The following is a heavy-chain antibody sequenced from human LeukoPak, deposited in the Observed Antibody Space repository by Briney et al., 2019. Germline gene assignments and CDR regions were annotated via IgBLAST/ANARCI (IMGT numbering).Heavy chain of an antibody. CDR3: AKGSDILTGYSDGVFDY. CDR2: ISYDGSNK. V-gene: IGHV3-30*18. J-gene: IGHJ4*02. Sequence: GGSLRLSCAASGFTFSSYGMHWARQAPGKGLEWVAVISYDGSNKYYADSVKGRFTISRDNSENTLYLQMNSLRAEDTAVYYCAKGSDILTGYSDGVFDYWGQGTLVTVSS. D-gene: IGHD3-9*01. CDR1: GFTFSSYG.